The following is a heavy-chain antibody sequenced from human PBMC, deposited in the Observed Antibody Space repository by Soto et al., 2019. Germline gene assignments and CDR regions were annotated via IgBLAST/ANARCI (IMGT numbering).Heavy chain of an antibody. CDR3: ARDAGYCTNGVCPSYDAFDI. Sequence: SETLSLTCAVSSGSISSSNWWSWVRQPPGKGLEWIGEIYHSGSTNYNPSLKSRVTISVDKSKNQFSLKLSSVTAADTAVYYCARDAGYCTNGVCPSYDAFDIWGQGTMVTVSS. J-gene: IGHJ3*02. D-gene: IGHD2-8*01. V-gene: IGHV4-4*02. CDR2: IYHSGST. CDR1: SGSISSSNW.